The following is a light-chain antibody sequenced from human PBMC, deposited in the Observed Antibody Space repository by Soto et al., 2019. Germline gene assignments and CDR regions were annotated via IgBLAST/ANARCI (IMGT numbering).Light chain of an antibody. CDR3: MQALQTPPWT. CDR1: QSLLHSNGYNY. Sequence: DIVMTQSPLSLPVTPGEPASISCRSSQSLLHSNGYNYLDWYLQKPGQSPQLLIYLGSNRASGVPYRFRGSGSGTDFTLKISRVEAEDVWVYYCMQALQTPPWTFGQGTKVEIK. V-gene: IGKV2-28*01. CDR2: LGS. J-gene: IGKJ1*01.